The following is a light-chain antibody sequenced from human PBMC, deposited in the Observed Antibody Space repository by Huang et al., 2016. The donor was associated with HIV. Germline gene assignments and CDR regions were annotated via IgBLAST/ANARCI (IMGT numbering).Light chain of an antibody. CDR1: QRLVHSNGFLY. J-gene: IGKJ4*01. CDR3: MQALQTPPT. Sequence: DIMMTQSPLSLPVTPGEPASISCRSSQRLVHSNGFLYLDWYLQKPGQSPQLLIYLGFNRAPGVPARFSGSGSGTEFTLKISRVEAEDVGVYYCMQALQTPPTFGGGTKVEIK. V-gene: IGKV2-28*01. CDR2: LGF.